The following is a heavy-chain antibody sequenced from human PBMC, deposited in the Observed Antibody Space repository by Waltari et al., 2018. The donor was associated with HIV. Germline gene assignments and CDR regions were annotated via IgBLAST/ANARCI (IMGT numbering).Heavy chain of an antibody. J-gene: IGHJ5*02. CDR1: GFNVSSDY. Sequence: EVQLVESGGGLFRPGGSLRLSCVVSGFNVSSDYRTWVRQPPGKGLGGVSMLYVPTTGTDRFYGPSVKGRLTISRDNSENTLYLQMSGLRAEDTAVYYCVRGSLMTTAAPWGQGTLVTVSS. CDR2: LYVPTTGTDR. CDR3: VRGSLMTTAAP. V-gene: IGHV3-53*03. D-gene: IGHD4-17*01.